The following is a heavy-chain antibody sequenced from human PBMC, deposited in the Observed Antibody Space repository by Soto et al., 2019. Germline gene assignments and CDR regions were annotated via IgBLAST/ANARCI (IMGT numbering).Heavy chain of an antibody. CDR1: GYTFTGYY. Sequence: ASVKDSCKASGYTFTGYYMHWVRQAPGQGLEWMGVINPNSGGTNYAQKFQGWVTMTRDTSISTAYMELSRLRSDDTAVYYCARENSEYQLQQRYYYGMDVWGQGTTVTVSS. CDR2: INPNSGGT. J-gene: IGHJ6*02. CDR3: ARENSEYQLQQRYYYGMDV. D-gene: IGHD2-2*01. V-gene: IGHV1-2*04.